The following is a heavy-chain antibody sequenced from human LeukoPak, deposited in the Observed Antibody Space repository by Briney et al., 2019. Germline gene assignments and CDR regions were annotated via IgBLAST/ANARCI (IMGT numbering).Heavy chain of an antibody. V-gene: IGHV3-30-3*01. J-gene: IGHJ4*02. D-gene: IGHD3-10*01. Sequence: PGRSLRLSCAASGFTFSSYAMHWVRQAPGKGLEWVAVISYDGSNKYYADSVKGRFTISRDNSKNTLYLQMNSLRAEDTAVYYCARDSLEWSMVRGVTIGYDYWGQGTLVTVSS. CDR2: ISYDGSNK. CDR1: GFTFSSYA. CDR3: ARDSLEWSMVRGVTIGYDY.